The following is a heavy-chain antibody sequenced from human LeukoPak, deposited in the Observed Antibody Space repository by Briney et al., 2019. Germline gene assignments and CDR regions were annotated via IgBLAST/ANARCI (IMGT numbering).Heavy chain of an antibody. V-gene: IGHV1-3*01. J-gene: IGHJ5*02. CDR2: INAANGNT. D-gene: IGHD1-14*01. Sequence: ASVKVSCKASGYTFTSYYMHWVRQAPGQRLEWMGWINAANGNTKYSQKFQGRVTITTDTSESTAYMELSSLRSEDTALYYCARDIDREFNWFDPWGQGTLVTVSS. CDR3: ARDIDREFNWFDP. CDR1: GYTFTSYY.